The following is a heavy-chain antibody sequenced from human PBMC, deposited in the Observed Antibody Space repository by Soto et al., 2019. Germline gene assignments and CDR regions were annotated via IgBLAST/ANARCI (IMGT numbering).Heavy chain of an antibody. CDR3: ATEGPGQLRLEYYYDSSGSFGY. J-gene: IGHJ4*02. CDR1: GYTLTELS. Sequence: GASVKVSCKVSGYTLTELSMHWVRQAPGKGLEWMGGFDPEDGETIYAQKFQGRVTMTEDTSTDTAYMELSSLRSEDTAVYYCATEGPGQLRLEYYYDSSGSFGYWGQGTLVTVSS. D-gene: IGHD3-22*01. V-gene: IGHV1-24*01. CDR2: FDPEDGET.